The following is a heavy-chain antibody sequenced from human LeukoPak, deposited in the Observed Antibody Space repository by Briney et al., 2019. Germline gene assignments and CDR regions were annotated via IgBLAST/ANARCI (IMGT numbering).Heavy chain of an antibody. D-gene: IGHD1-1*01. CDR1: GYSLTSNW. Sequence: GESLKISCKGSGYSLTSNWISWVRQMPGKGLEWMGRIDPSDSYTNYSPSFQGHVTISADKSISTAYLQWSSLKASDTAMYYCARQPEGTWFDPWGQGTLVTVSS. V-gene: IGHV5-10-1*01. CDR2: IDPSDSYT. J-gene: IGHJ5*02. CDR3: ARQPEGTWFDP.